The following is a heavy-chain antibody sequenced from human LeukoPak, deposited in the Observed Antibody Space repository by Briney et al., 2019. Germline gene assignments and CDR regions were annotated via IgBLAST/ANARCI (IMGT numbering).Heavy chain of an antibody. V-gene: IGHV3-23*01. CDR1: GFTFSSHA. J-gene: IGHJ5*02. Sequence: GGSLRLSCQASGFTFSSHAMSWGRQAPGKGLEWVSGISDNGDYTYYADSVKGRFAISRDNSKGTLYLQMNSLRAEDTAIYYCAKFHYDSSGPYNCFDTWGQGTLVTVSS. D-gene: IGHD3-22*01. CDR2: ISDNGDYT. CDR3: AKFHYDSSGPYNCFDT.